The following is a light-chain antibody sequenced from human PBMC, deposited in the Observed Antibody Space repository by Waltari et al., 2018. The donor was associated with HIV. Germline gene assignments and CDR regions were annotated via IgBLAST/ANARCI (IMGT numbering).Light chain of an antibody. J-gene: IGLJ3*02. CDR3: SSYTSVNTRV. V-gene: IGLV2-14*01. CDR2: EVT. CDR1: SSDIGNDNY. Sequence: QSVLTQPASVSGSPGQSITISRTGSSSDIGNDNYVTWYQQNTGKAPKLLIYEVTNRPSGISNRFSGSKSGNTASLTISGLHLEDESDYYCSSYTSVNTRVFGGGTKLTVL.